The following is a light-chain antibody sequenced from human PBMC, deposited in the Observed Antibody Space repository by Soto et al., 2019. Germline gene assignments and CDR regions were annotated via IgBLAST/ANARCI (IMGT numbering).Light chain of an antibody. CDR1: YNNIGIYNL. J-gene: IGLJ1*01. CDR2: EVS. V-gene: IGLV2-23*02. CDR3: CTYAGSSSLV. Sequence: QSALTQPASVSGSPGQSITISCTGAYNNIGIYNLVSWYQQHPGKAPKLIIYEVSKWPSGVSERFSGSKSGNTASLTISGLQADDEADYYCCTYAGSSSLVFGTGTKLTVL.